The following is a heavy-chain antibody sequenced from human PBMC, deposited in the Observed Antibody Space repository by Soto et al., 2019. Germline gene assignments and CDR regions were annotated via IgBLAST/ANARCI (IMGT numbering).Heavy chain of an antibody. V-gene: IGHV4-59*01. D-gene: IGHD1-26*01. CDR3: ASYIEGGGGRGY. J-gene: IGHJ4*02. Sequence: QVQLQESGPGLVKPSETLSLTCTVSGGSITGYHWSWIRQPPGKGLEWIGYTHGSGITNYNPSLQSRVTISVDTSKNHFSLKLSSVTASDTAVYYRASYIEGGGGRGYWGQGHLLTVSS. CDR2: THGSGIT. CDR1: GGSITGYH.